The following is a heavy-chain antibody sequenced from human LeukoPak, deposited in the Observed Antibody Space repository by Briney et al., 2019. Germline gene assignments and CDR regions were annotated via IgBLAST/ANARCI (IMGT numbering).Heavy chain of an antibody. J-gene: IGHJ5*02. CDR1: GGTFGSYA. Sequence: ASVKVSCKASGGTFGSYAISWVRQAPGQGLEWMGGIIPIFGTANYAQKFQGRVAITADKSTSTAYMELSSLRSEDTAVYYCARGRPTTSIAAAGVNWFDPWGQGTLVTVSS. D-gene: IGHD6-13*01. V-gene: IGHV1-69*06. CDR2: IIPIFGTA. CDR3: ARGRPTTSIAAAGVNWFDP.